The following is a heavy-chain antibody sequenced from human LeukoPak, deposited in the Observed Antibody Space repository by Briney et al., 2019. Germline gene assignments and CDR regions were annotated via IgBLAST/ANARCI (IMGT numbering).Heavy chain of an antibody. J-gene: IGHJ4*02. D-gene: IGHD5-18*01. CDR3: ASGYSYGYDFDY. Sequence: GGSLRLSCAASGFTFSTYWMHWVRQAPGKGLVWVSRINTDGSSTSYADSVKGRFTIPRDNAKNTLYLQMNSLRAEDTAVYYCASGYSYGYDFDYWGQGTLVTVSS. CDR2: INTDGSST. V-gene: IGHV3-74*01. CDR1: GFTFSTYW.